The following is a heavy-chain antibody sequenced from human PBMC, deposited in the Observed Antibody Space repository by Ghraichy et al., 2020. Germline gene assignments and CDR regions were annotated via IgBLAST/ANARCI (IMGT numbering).Heavy chain of an antibody. Sequence: GALRLSCAASGFTFSSYGMHWVRQAPGKGLEWVAVIWYDGSNKYYADSVKGRFTISRDNSKNTLYLQMNSLRAEDTAVYYCARDLGSSRFDPWGQGTLVTVSS. J-gene: IGHJ5*02. V-gene: IGHV3-33*01. CDR2: IWYDGSNK. CDR1: GFTFSSYG. D-gene: IGHD6-13*01. CDR3: ARDLGSSRFDP.